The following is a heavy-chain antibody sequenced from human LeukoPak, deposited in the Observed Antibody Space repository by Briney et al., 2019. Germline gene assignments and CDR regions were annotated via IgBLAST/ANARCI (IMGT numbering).Heavy chain of an antibody. V-gene: IGHV3-30*18. CDR1: GFTFSSYG. J-gene: IGHJ6*04. Sequence: GGSLRLSCAASGFTFSSYGTHWVRQAPGKGLEWVAVISYDGSNKYYADSVKGRFTISRDNAKNSLYLQMNSLRAEDTAVYYCAELGITMIGGVWGKGTTVTISS. CDR2: ISYDGSNK. CDR3: AELGITMIGGV. D-gene: IGHD3-10*02.